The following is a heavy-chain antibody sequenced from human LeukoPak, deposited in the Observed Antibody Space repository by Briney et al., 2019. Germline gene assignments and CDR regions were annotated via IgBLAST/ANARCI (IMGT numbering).Heavy chain of an antibody. J-gene: IGHJ4*02. CDR2: FNPISGGT. Sequence: GASVKVSCKASGYTFDDYDMHWVRQAPGQGLEWMGWFNPISGGTAYARKFQGRVTMTWDTSISTVYMELIRLTSGDTALFYCARVPRQLLPYFDYWGQGTLVTVSS. V-gene: IGHV1-2*02. CDR3: ARVPRQLLPYFDY. CDR1: GYTFDDYD. D-gene: IGHD2-15*01.